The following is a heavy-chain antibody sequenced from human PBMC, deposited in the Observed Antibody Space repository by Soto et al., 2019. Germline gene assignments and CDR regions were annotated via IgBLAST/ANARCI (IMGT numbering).Heavy chain of an antibody. CDR2: IYYSGST. J-gene: IGHJ4*02. CDR1: GGSISSYY. D-gene: IGHD3-10*01. CDR3: AREWADYGSGSSAIDY. V-gene: IGHV4-59*01. Sequence: PSETLSLTCTVSGGSISSYYWSWIRQPPGKGLEWIGYIYYSGSTNYNPSLKSRVTISVDTSKNQFSLKLSSVTAADTAVYYCAREWADYGSGSSAIDYWGQGTLVTVSS.